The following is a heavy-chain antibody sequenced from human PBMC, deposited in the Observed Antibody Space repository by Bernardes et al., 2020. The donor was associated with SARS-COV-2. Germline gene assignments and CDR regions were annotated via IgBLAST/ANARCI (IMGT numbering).Heavy chain of an antibody. V-gene: IGHV4-59*01. CDR3: ARFCSGGSCYQH. CDR1: GDSISSYY. D-gene: IGHD2-15*01. CDR2: IYYSGNT. J-gene: IGHJ4*02. Sequence: SETLSLTCTVSGDSISSYYWSWIRQPPGKGLEWIGYIYYSGNTNYNPSLKSRVTISVDTSKNQFSLKMRSVTAADTAVYYCARFCSGGSCYQHWGQGTLVTVSS.